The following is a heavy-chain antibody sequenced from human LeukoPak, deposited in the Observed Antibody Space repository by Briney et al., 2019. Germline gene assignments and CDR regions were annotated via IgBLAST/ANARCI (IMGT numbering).Heavy chain of an antibody. CDR2: IYPGDSDT. CDR1: GYSFTSYW. Sequence: GESLNISFKGSGYSFTSYWIGWVRQMPGKGLEWMGIIYPGDSDTRYSPSFQGQVTISAAKSICTAYLQWSSLKASDTAMYYCARRERRYFDWLPPGYGMDVWGQGTTVSASS. J-gene: IGHJ6*02. CDR3: ARRERRYFDWLPPGYGMDV. V-gene: IGHV5-51*01. D-gene: IGHD3-9*01.